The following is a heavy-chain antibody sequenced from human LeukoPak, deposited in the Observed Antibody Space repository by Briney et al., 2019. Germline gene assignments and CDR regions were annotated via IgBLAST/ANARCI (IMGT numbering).Heavy chain of an antibody. J-gene: IGHJ6*02. V-gene: IGHV4-59*01. CDR2: IYYSGST. Sequence: SETLSLTCTVSGGSISSYYWSWIRQPPGKGLEWIGYIYYSGSTNYNPSLKSRVTISVDTSKSQFSLKLSSVTAADTAVYYCARGYCSSTSCYPSGYYGMDVWGQGTTVTVSS. CDR3: ARGYCSSTSCYPSGYYGMDV. CDR1: GGSISSYY. D-gene: IGHD2-2*01.